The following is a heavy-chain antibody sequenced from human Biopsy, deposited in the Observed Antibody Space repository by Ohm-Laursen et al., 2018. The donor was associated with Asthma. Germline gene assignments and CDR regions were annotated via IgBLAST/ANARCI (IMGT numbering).Heavy chain of an antibody. CDR1: RFTYE. CDR3: AREGVAGTHIED. CDR2: ISYDGSSI. D-gene: IGHD6-19*01. V-gene: IGHV3-30-3*01. Sequence: SLRLSCAAPRFTYEMHWVRQAPGKGLEWVAVISYDGSSIYYADSVKGRFTISRDNSKNTLSLQMNSLTAEDTVVYYCAREGVAGTHIEDWGQGTLVTVSS. J-gene: IGHJ4*02.